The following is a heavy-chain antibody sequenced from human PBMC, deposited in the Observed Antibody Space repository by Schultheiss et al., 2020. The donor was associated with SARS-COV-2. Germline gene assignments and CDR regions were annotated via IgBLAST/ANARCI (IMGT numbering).Heavy chain of an antibody. J-gene: IGHJ4*02. CDR1: GGSISSYY. CDR3: ARDRGYYDSSGYLYFDY. V-gene: IGHV4-4*07. Sequence: SETLSLTCTVSGGSISSYYWSWIRQPAGKGLEWIGRIYTSGSTNYNPSLKSRVTMSVDTSKNQFSLKLSSVTAADTAVYYCARDRGYYDSSGYLYFDYWGQGTLVTVSS. D-gene: IGHD3-22*01. CDR2: IYTSGST.